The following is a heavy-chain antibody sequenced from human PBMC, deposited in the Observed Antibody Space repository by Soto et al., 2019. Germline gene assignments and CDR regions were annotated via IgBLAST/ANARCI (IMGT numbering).Heavy chain of an antibody. CDR3: ARYGYSYSARFFGY. V-gene: IGHV4-38-2*01. D-gene: IGHD5-18*01. CDR2: IYHTEST. CDR1: GHSISSGFYY. J-gene: IGHJ4*02. Sequence: SETLSLTCAVSGHSISSGFYYWGWVRQPPGKGLEWIGSIYHTESTYYNPSLKSRVTMSVDTSKNQLSLKLSSMTAADTAVYFCARYGYSYSARFFGYWGQGTRVTVSS.